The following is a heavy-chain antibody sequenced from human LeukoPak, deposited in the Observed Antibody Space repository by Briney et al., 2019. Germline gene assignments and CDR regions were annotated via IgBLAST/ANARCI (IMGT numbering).Heavy chain of an antibody. CDR2: IYPGGSDS. V-gene: IGHV5-51*01. Sequence: GESLKISCKGSGYSFTSYWIGWVRQMPGKGLGWMGIIYPGGSDSRYSPSFQGQVTISADKSINTAYLQWNSLKDSNTAKYYWARLRNSYPDYWCQGTLITVSA. CDR1: GYSFTSYW. CDR3: ARLRNSYPDY. J-gene: IGHJ4*02. D-gene: IGHD2-21*01.